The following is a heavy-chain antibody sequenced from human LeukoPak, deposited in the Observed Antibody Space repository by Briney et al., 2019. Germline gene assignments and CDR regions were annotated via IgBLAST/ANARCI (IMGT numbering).Heavy chain of an antibody. Sequence: SETLSLTCTVSGGSISSGGYYWSWIRQPPGKGLEWIGYIYHSGSTYYNPSLKSRVTISVDRSKNQFSLKLSSVTAAGTAVYYCARTLKEGRQLVDDAFDIWGQGTMVIVSS. CDR1: GGSISSGGYY. J-gene: IGHJ3*02. CDR3: ARTLKEGRQLVDDAFDI. D-gene: IGHD6-6*01. V-gene: IGHV4-30-2*01. CDR2: IYHSGST.